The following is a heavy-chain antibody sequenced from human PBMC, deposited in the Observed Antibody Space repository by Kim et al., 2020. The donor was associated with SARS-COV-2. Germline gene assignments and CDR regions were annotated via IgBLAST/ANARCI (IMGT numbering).Heavy chain of an antibody. CDR3: ARAGYSSGLYPN. J-gene: IGHJ4*02. D-gene: IGHD6-19*01. V-gene: IGHV6-1*01. Sequence: YAVSVKSRITINPDTSKNQFSLQLNSVTPADTAVYYCARAGYSSGLYPNWGQGTLVTVSS.